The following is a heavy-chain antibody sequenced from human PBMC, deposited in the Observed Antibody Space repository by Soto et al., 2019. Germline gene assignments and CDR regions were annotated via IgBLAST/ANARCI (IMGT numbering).Heavy chain of an antibody. V-gene: IGHV3-74*01. CDR3: ATGPSSSFYYTIGY. Sequence: GGSLRLSCAASGFTLSSYWMHWVRQAPGKGLVWVSRINSDGSNTNYADSVKGRFTISRDNAKNTLYLQMNSLRAEDTAVYYCATGPSSSFYYTIGYWGQGTLVTVSS. D-gene: IGHD3-22*01. CDR1: GFTLSSYW. CDR2: INSDGSNT. J-gene: IGHJ4*02.